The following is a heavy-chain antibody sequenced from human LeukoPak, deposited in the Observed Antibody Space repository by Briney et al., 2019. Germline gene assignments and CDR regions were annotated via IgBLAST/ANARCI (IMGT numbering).Heavy chain of an antibody. V-gene: IGHV1-2*02. Sequence: VASVKVSCKASGYTFTGYYMHWVRQAPGQGLEWMGWINPNSGNTNYAQKFQERVTITRDMSTSTAYMELSSLRSEDTAVYYCLGFDIWGQGTMVTVSS. CDR1: GYTFTGYY. CDR3: LGFDI. CDR2: INPNSGNT. J-gene: IGHJ3*02. D-gene: IGHD7-27*01.